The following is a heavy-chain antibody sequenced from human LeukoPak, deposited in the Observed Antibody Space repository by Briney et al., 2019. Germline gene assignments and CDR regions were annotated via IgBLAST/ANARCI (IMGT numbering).Heavy chain of an antibody. D-gene: IGHD6-13*01. J-gene: IGHJ3*01. Sequence: GSLRPSCAASGFTSSNFAMHWVRQAPGKGLEWVAVISSEGSNTYYADSVKGRPTITRDNSEKTVFLQMNSLSAEDTAMYFCARPGLGIGAADLGDDAFDVWGQGTMVTVSS. V-gene: IGHV3-30*04. CDR3: ARPGLGIGAADLGDDAFDV. CDR2: ISSEGSNT. CDR1: GFTSSNFA.